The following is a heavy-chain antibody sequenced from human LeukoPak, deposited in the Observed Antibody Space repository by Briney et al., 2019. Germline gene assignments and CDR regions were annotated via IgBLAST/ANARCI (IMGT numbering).Heavy chain of an antibody. D-gene: IGHD4-17*01. CDR1: GGSISNYY. CDR2: ISYTENT. V-gene: IGHV4-59*01. J-gene: IGHJ4*02. Sequence: SETLSLTCTVSGGSISNYYWSWIRQPPGKGLEWIGYISYTENTDYNPSLRSRVTISVDTSKNQFSLTLTSVTAADTAVYYCTREPDTVTGGVWGQGARVTVSS. CDR3: TREPDTVTGGV.